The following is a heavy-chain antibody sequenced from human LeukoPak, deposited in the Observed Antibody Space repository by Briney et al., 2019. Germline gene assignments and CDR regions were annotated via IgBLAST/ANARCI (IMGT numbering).Heavy chain of an antibody. Sequence: PSETLSLTCSVSGGSMSPHYWSWIRQPPGKGLEWIGYIYYSGTTNYNPSLETRVTISVDTSKKQFSLRLTSVTAADTAIYYCVRDRSGRYSDSWGQGTLVTVSS. J-gene: IGHJ4*02. CDR1: GGSMSPHY. V-gene: IGHV4-59*11. CDR2: IYYSGTT. CDR3: VRDRSGRYSDS. D-gene: IGHD6-19*01.